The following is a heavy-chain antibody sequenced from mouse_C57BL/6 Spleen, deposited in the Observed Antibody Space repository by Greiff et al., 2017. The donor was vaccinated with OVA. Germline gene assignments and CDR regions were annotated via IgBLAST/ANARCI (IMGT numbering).Heavy chain of an antibody. CDR1: GFTFSDYY. CDR3: ARRGDYYGSSYAMDY. J-gene: IGHJ4*01. CDR2: ISNGGGST. V-gene: IGHV5-12*01. D-gene: IGHD1-1*01. Sequence: EVQLQQSGGGLVQPGGSLKLSCAASGFTFSDYYMYWVRQTPEKRLEWVAYISNGGGSTYYPDTVKGRFTISRDNAKNTLYLQMSRLKSEDTAMYYCARRGDYYGSSYAMDYWGQGTSVTVSS.